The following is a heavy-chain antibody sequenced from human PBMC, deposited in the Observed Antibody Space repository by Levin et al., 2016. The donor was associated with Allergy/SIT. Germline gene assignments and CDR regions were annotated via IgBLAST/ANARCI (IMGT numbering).Heavy chain of an antibody. V-gene: IGHV1-2*02. CDR1: GYSFTGFY. CDR2: INPNIGGS. J-gene: IGHJ6*02. D-gene: IGHD2-21*02. CDR3: ATLDTTLTAAYYYNAVDV. Sequence: ASVKVSCKASGYSFTGFYVQWVRQAPGQGLEWLGWINPNIGGSNSAQKFQGRLTMTRDTSVGTAYMELDRLTSDDTAVYYCATLDTTLTAAYYYNAVDVWGQGTTVTVPS.